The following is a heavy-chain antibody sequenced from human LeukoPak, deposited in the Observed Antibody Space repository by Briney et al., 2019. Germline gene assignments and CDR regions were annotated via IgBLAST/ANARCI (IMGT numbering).Heavy chain of an antibody. D-gene: IGHD2-15*01. J-gene: IGHJ4*02. Sequence: GGSLRLSCAASGFTFSSYAMSWVRQAPGKGLEWGSAISGSGGSTYYADSVKGRFTISRDNSKNTLYLQMNSLRAEDTAVYYCTKAVALRGYFDYWGQGTLVTVSS. CDR3: TKAVALRGYFDY. V-gene: IGHV3-23*01. CDR2: ISGSGGST. CDR1: GFTFSSYA.